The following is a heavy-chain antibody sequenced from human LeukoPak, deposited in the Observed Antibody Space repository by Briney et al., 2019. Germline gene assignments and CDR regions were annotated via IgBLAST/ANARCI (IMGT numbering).Heavy chain of an antibody. J-gene: IGHJ3*02. Sequence: GGSLRLSCAASVYTFSTYAMSGVPKAPGKGREWVSAFIGGGGSTYYADSVKGRVTISRDNSENTLYLQMNSLRAEDTAIYYCAKDRWWVGANDALDIWGQGTIVTVPS. D-gene: IGHD1-26*01. CDR1: VYTFSTYA. V-gene: IGHV3-23*01. CDR3: AKDRWWVGANDALDI. CDR2: FIGGGGST.